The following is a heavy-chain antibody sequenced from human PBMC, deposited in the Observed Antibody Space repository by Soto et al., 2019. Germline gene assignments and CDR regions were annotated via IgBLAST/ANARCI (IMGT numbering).Heavy chain of an antibody. CDR1: GYNFINYG. CDR2: ISGSNGAT. Sequence: QVQLVQSGVEVKKPGASVKVSCKFSGYNFINYGMTWVRQAPGQGLEWMGWISGSNGATKYAQRFQARVTLTTDTSTNTAYMELRSLRLDDTAVYYCARDSKWLIINGNWFDSWGQGTLVTVSS. V-gene: IGHV1-18*04. CDR3: ARDSKWLIINGNWFDS. J-gene: IGHJ5*01. D-gene: IGHD5-12*01.